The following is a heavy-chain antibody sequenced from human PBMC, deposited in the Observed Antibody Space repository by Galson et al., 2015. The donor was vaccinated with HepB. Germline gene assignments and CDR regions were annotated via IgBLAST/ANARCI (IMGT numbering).Heavy chain of an antibody. J-gene: IGHJ4*02. CDR1: GFTFSSYS. CDR2: ISSSSSYI. Sequence: SLRLSCAASGFTFSSYSMNWVRQAPGKGLEWVSSISSSSSYIYYADSVKGRFTISRDNAKNSLYLQMNSLRAEDTAVYSCARDRPSTVAGFDYWGQGTLVTVSS. V-gene: IGHV3-21*01. D-gene: IGHD6-19*01. CDR3: ARDRPSTVAGFDY.